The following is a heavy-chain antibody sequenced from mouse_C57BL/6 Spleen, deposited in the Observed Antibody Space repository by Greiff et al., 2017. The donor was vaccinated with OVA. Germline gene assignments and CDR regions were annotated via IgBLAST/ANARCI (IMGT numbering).Heavy chain of an antibody. CDR3: ARGDYSNDFDY. CDR1: GYAFSSYW. J-gene: IGHJ2*01. D-gene: IGHD2-5*01. CDR2: IYPGDGDT. Sequence: QVQLQQSGAELVKPGASVKISCKASGYAFSSYWMNWVKQRPGKGLEWIGQIYPGDGDTNYNGKFKGKATLTADKSSSTAYMQLSSLTSEDSAVYFCARGDYSNDFDYWGQGTTLTVSS. V-gene: IGHV1-80*01.